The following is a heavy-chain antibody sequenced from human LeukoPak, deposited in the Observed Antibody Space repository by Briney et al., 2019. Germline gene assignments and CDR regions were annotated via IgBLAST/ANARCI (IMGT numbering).Heavy chain of an antibody. V-gene: IGHV3-21*05. D-gene: IGHD3-10*01. CDR2: IFSGISYI. CDR3: ARSPLGFWFGELLPPPANWFDP. Sequence: GGSPRLSCAASGFTFSSYSINWGRQALGEGRWSVSDIFSGISYIYYADSLKGRFTISRDNAKNSLYLQMHSLRAEDTAVYYCARSPLGFWFGELLPPPANWFDPWGQGTLVTVSS. J-gene: IGHJ5*02. CDR1: GFTFSSYS.